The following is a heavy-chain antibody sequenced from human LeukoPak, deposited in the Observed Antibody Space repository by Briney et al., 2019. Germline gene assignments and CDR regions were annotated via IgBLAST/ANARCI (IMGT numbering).Heavy chain of an antibody. D-gene: IGHD2-2*01. CDR1: GFTFSYYP. CDR2: ISQGGHST. CDR3: ARDPLPDCSSVSCKACLDH. Sequence: GGSLRLSCSASGFTFSYYPLHWVRQAPGKGLEYVSPISQGGHSTYYADSVKGRFTISRDNSNNTPSLQTGSMRPDDLAIYYSARDPLPDCSSVSCKACLDHWGQGTLVTVSS. V-gene: IGHV3-64*02. J-gene: IGHJ5*02.